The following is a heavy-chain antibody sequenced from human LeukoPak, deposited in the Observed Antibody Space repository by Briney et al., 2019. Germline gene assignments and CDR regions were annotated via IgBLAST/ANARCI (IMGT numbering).Heavy chain of an antibody. CDR2: IYYSGST. D-gene: IGHD2-8*01. J-gene: IGHJ4*02. CDR3: ARIPRYCTNGVCHTKLYYFDY. V-gene: IGHV4-39*01. Sequence: SETLSLTCTVSGGSISSSSYYWGWIRQPPGKGLEWIGSIYYSGSTYYNPSLKSRVTISADTSKNQFSLKLSSVTAADTAVYYCARIPRYCTNGVCHTKLYYFDYWGQGTLVTVSS. CDR1: GGSISSSSYY.